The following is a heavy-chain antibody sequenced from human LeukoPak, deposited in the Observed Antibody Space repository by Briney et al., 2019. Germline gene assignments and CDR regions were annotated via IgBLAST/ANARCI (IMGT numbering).Heavy chain of an antibody. J-gene: IGHJ4*02. D-gene: IGHD7-27*01. Sequence: SETLSLTCAVYGGSFSGYYWSWIRQPPGKGLEWIGYIYYSGSTNYNPSLKSRVTISVDTSKNQFSLKLSSVTAADTAVYYCARDLGFIDYWGQGTLVTVSS. CDR3: ARDLGFIDY. CDR2: IYYSGST. CDR1: GGSFSGYY. V-gene: IGHV4-59*01.